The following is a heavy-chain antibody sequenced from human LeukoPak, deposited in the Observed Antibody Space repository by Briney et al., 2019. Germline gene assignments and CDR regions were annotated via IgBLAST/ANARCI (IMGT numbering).Heavy chain of an antibody. CDR1: GITFSTYF. CDR3: TRGTYYYLH. Sequence: QPGGSLRLSCAASGITFSTYFMTWVRQAPGRGLEWLAYIKPDGDEKYYVDSVKGRFTISRDNSKNSLYLHMSNLRPDDTAIYYCTRGTYYYLHWGQGTLVTVSS. CDR2: IKPDGDEK. J-gene: IGHJ4*02. D-gene: IGHD3-10*01. V-gene: IGHV3-7*05.